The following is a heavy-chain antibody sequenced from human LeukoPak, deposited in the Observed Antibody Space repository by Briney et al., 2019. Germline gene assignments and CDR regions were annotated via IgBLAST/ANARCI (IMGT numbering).Heavy chain of an antibody. D-gene: IGHD6-13*01. CDR2: IYTSGST. CDR3: AGSIAAAGTGI. J-gene: IGHJ4*02. CDR1: GGSISSYC. Sequence: PSETLSLTCTVSGGSISSYCWSWIRQPAGKGLEWIGRIYTSGSTNYNPSLKSRVTMSVDTSKNQFSLKLSSVTAADTAVYYCAGSIAAAGTGIWGQGTLVTVSS. V-gene: IGHV4-4*07.